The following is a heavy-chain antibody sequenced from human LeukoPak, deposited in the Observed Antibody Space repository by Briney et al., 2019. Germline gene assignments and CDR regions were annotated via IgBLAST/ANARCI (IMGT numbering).Heavy chain of an antibody. CDR3: AVGATPHYYYYMDV. CDR2: INGRGGST. Sequence: GGSLRLSCAASGFTFSNYAMSWVRQAPGKGLEWVSSINGRGGSTYYADSVKGRFTISRDNSKNTLYLQMNSLRAEDTAVYYCAVGATPHYYYYMDVWGKGTTVTISS. J-gene: IGHJ6*03. V-gene: IGHV3-23*01. CDR1: GFTFSNYA. D-gene: IGHD1-26*01.